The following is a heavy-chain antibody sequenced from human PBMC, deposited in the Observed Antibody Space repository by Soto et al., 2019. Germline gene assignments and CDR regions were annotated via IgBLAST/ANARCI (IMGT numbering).Heavy chain of an antibody. CDR3: ARDLGYYDSSGYFDY. CDR2: ISSSGDII. J-gene: IGHJ4*02. Sequence: PRGSLRLSCAASGFTFSDYYMSWIRQAPGKGLEWISYISSSGDIIYYADSVKGRFTISRDNAKNSLYLQMNSLRAEDTAVYYCARDLGYYDSSGYFDYWGQGTLVTVSS. V-gene: IGHV3-11*01. CDR1: GFTFSDYY. D-gene: IGHD3-22*01.